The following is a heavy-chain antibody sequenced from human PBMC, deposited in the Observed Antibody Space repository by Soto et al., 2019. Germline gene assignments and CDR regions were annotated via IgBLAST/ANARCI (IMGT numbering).Heavy chain of an antibody. CDR1: GFTFSSYS. Sequence: GASLKISCKASGFTFSSYSLGWVRHMPGKGLQWMGNIFSSDSSAKYSPSFVGQVTISVDRSINTAYLQWSSLKASDTAKYYCGTWRGSSWFDYWGPGTLVTVSS. V-gene: IGHV5-51*01. CDR2: IFSSDSSA. CDR3: GTWRGSSWFDY. J-gene: IGHJ4*02. D-gene: IGHD2-2*01.